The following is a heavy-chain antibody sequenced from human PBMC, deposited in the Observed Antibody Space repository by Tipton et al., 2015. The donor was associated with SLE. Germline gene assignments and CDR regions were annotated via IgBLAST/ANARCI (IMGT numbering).Heavy chain of an antibody. D-gene: IGHD3-10*01. V-gene: IGHV4-38-2*02. J-gene: IGHJ4*02. CDR2: IYHSGST. CDR1: GYSISSGYY. CDR3: ARDLDGGSGSCVDY. Sequence: LRLSCTVSGYSISSGYYWGWIRQPPGKGLEWIGSIYHSGSTYYNPSLKSRVTISVDTSKNQFSLKLSSVTAADTAVYYCARDLDGGSGSCVDYWGQGTLVTVSS.